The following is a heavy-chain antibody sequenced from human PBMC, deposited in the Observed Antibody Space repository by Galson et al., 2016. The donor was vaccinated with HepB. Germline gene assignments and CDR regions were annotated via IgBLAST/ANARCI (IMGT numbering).Heavy chain of an antibody. V-gene: IGHV1-58*02. Sequence: SVKVSCKASGFSFSRSAIQWVRQARGRRPEWIGRIVVGNDETIHAEKFAERVTMTTDPSTDTAHMELSSLTPDDTAVYYCAAESQYQLLSKYYGMDVWGQGTAVIVS. CDR3: AAESQYQLLSKYYGMDV. J-gene: IGHJ6*02. CDR1: GFSFSRSA. CDR2: IVVGNDET. D-gene: IGHD2/OR15-2a*01.